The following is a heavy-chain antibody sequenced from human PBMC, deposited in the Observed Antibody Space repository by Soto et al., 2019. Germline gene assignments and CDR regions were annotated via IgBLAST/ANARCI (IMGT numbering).Heavy chain of an antibody. J-gene: IGHJ4*02. CDR1: GFTFSNYY. CDR2: ISSTGRTI. CDR3: ARSYSSGWEFGY. V-gene: IGHV3-11*01. Sequence: GGSLRLSCGASGFTFSNYYMSWIRQAPGKGLEWVSYISSTGRTIYYADSVKGRFTVSRDNAQNSLSLKLNSLRVEDTAVYYCARSYSSGWEFGYWGQGTQVTVSS. D-gene: IGHD6-19*01.